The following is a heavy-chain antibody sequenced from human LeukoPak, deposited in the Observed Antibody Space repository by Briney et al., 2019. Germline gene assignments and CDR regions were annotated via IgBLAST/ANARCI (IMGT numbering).Heavy chain of an antibody. Sequence: SETLSLTCTVSGDSISSYYWGWIRQPPGKGLEWIGSISYSGSTYYNPSLKSRVTISVDTSKNQFSVRLSSVTAADTAVYYCARSPGGVNNWFDPWGQGTLVTVSS. J-gene: IGHJ5*02. CDR1: GDSISSYY. V-gene: IGHV4-39*07. CDR2: ISYSGST. D-gene: IGHD2-8*01. CDR3: ARSPGGVNNWFDP.